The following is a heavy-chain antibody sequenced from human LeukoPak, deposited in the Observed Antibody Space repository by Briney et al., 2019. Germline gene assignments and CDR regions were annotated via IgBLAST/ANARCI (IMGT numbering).Heavy chain of an antibody. CDR3: ASKDYYDSSGYYQDY. CDR1: GGSFSGYY. D-gene: IGHD3-22*01. V-gene: IGHV4-34*01. Sequence: SETLSLTCAVYGGSFSGYYWSWIRQPPGKGLEWIGEINHSGSTNYNPSLKSRVTISVDTSKNQFSLKLSSVTAADTAVYYCASKDYYDSSGYYQDYWGQGTLVTVSS. CDR2: INHSGST. J-gene: IGHJ4*02.